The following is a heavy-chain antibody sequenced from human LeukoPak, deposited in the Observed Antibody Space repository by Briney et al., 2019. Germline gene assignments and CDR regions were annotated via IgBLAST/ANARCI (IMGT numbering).Heavy chain of an antibody. V-gene: IGHV1-2*06. CDR3: ARRSYYDRFDY. D-gene: IGHD3-22*01. CDR1: GYTFTGYY. J-gene: IGHJ4*02. Sequence: ASVKLSCKASGYTFTGYYMHWVRQAPGQGLEWMGRINPNSGGTNYAQKFQGRVTMTRDTSISTAYMELRRLRSDDTAVYYCARRSYYDRFDYWGQGTLVTVSS. CDR2: INPNSGGT.